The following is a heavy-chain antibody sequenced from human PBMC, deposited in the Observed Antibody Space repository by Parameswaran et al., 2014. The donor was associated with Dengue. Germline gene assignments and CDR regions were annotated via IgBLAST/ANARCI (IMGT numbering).Heavy chain of an antibody. J-gene: IGHJ6*02. D-gene: IGHD6-19*01. V-gene: IGHV3-21*01. CDR3: ASGFSGPVYYYYGMDV. Sequence: KWIRQPPGKGLEWVSSISSSSSYIYYADSVKGRFTISRDNAKNSLYLQMNSLRAEDTAVYYCASGFSGPVYYYYGMDVWGQGTTVTVSS. CDR2: ISSSSSYI.